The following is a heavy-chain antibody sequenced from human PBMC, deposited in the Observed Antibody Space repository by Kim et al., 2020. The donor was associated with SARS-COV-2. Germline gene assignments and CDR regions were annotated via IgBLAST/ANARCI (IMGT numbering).Heavy chain of an antibody. CDR3: ARVPVGASSWYYFDS. V-gene: IGHV3-11*05. Sequence: DSLKGRFTISRENAENSLYLEMNSLSADDTAVYYCARVPVGASSWYYFDSWGQGTLVTVSS. D-gene: IGHD6-13*01. J-gene: IGHJ4*02.